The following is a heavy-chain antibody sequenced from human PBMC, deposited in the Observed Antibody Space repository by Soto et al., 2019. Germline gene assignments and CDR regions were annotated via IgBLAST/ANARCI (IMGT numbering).Heavy chain of an antibody. CDR1: GFTFSSYA. CDR3: ARDFEARFLEWLLVQDYGMDV. CDR2: ISYDGSNK. J-gene: IGHJ6*02. Sequence: GGSLRLSCAASGFTFSSYAMHWVRQAPGKGLEWVAVISYDGSNKYYADSVKGRFTISRDNSKNTLYLQMNSLRAEDTAVYYCARDFEARFLEWLLVQDYGMDVWGQGTTVTVSS. D-gene: IGHD3-3*01. V-gene: IGHV3-30-3*01.